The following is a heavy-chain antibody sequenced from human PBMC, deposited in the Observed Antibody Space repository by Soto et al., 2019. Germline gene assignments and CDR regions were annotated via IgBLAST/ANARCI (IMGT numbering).Heavy chain of an antibody. V-gene: IGHV3-23*01. CDR1: GFTFSSYA. CDR3: AKDRDSGYDLVFGYFDY. CDR2: ISGSGGST. J-gene: IGHJ4*02. Sequence: PGGSLRLSCAASGFTFSSYAMSWVRQAPGKGLEWVSAISGSGGSTYYADSVKGRFTISRDNSKNTLYLQTNSLRAEDTAVYYCAKDRDSGYDLVFGYFDYWGQGTLVTVSS. D-gene: IGHD5-12*01.